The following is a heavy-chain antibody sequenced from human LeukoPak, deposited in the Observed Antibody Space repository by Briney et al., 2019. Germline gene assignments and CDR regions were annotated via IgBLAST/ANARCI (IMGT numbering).Heavy chain of an antibody. J-gene: IGHJ4*02. CDR1: GFTIINYG. Sequence: GGSLTLSCAVSGFTIINYGMSWVRQAPAKGLEWVAAIDFSEYTEYYADSVKDRFIISRDNSRNTLYLQINSLRGEDTALYYCAQGYSSGWYPNWGQGTLVPVSS. D-gene: IGHD6-19*01. CDR2: IDFSEYTE. CDR3: AQGYSSGWYPN. V-gene: IGHV3-23*01.